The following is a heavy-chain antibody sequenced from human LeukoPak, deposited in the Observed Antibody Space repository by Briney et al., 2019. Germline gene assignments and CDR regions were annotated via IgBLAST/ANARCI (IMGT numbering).Heavy chain of an antibody. V-gene: IGHV4-31*03. CDR2: IYYSGST. CDR3: ARDSDPLGLFDY. Sequence: SETLSLTCTVSGGSISSGGYYWGWGRQHPGRGVGWIVYIYYSGSTYYNPSLKSRVTISVDTSKNQFSLKLSSVTAADTAVYYCARDSDPLGLFDYWGQGTLVTVSS. J-gene: IGHJ4*02. CDR1: GGSISSGGYY.